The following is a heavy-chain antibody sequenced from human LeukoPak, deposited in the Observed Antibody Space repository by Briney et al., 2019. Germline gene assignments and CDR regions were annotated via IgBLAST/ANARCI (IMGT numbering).Heavy chain of an antibody. CDR1: GYTFTSYY. J-gene: IGHJ4*02. V-gene: IGHV1-46*01. Sequence: ASVKVSCKASGYTFTSYYIHWARQAPGLGLEWMGVIDPSGGSTTYAQRFQGRVTMTRDTSSSTVYMELGSLRSEDTAVYYCARYYYSDYWGQGTRVTVSS. CDR2: IDPSGGST. CDR3: ARYYYSDY.